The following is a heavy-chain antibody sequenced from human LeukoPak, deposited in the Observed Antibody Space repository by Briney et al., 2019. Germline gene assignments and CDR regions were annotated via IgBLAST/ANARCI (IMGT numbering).Heavy chain of an antibody. Sequence: GGSLRLSCAASGFIFSDYYMSWIRQAPGKGLEWLSYITSSGSTIYYADSVKGRFTISRDNAKNSLYLQMNSLRAEDTAVYYCAELGITMIGGVWGKGTTVTISS. CDR1: GFIFSDYY. V-gene: IGHV3-11*04. CDR3: AELGITMIGGV. CDR2: ITSSGSTI. D-gene: IGHD3-10*02. J-gene: IGHJ6*04.